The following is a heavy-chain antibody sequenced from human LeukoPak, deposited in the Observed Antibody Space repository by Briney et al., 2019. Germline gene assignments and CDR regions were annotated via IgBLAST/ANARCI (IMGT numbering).Heavy chain of an antibody. CDR1: GYTFTSYD. D-gene: IGHD2-2*01. CDR2: INPNSGGT. J-gene: IGHJ4*02. Sequence: APVKVSCKASGYTFTSYDINWVRQATGQGLEWMGWINPNSGGTNYAQKFQGRVTMTRDTSTSTAYMELSRRRSDDTAIYYCARDISDCSSTSCSRLHFDYWGQGTLVTVSS. CDR3: ARDISDCSSTSCSRLHFDY. V-gene: IGHV1-2*02.